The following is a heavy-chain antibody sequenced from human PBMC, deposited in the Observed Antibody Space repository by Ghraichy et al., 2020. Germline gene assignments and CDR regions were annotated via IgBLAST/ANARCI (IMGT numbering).Heavy chain of an antibody. V-gene: IGHV3-23*01. CDR1: GFTFSSYA. Sequence: ESLNISCAASGFTFSSYAMSWVRQAPGKGLEWVSAISGSGGSTYYADSVKGRFTISRDNSKNTLYLQMNSLRAEDTAVYYCAGDLWFGELSAFDIWGQGTMVTVSS. J-gene: IGHJ3*02. CDR3: AGDLWFGELSAFDI. CDR2: ISGSGGST. D-gene: IGHD3-10*01.